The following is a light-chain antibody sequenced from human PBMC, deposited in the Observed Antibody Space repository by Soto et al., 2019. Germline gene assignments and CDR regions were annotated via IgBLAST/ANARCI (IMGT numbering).Light chain of an antibody. CDR2: EVS. Sequence: QSALTQPASVSGSPGQSITISCTGTSSDVGSYNLVSWYQQHPGKAPKLIIYEVSGRPSGVSHRFSGSKSGNTASLTNSGLQAEDAADYYCCSYATPRLFGGGTKLTVL. CDR3: CSYATPRL. V-gene: IGLV2-23*02. J-gene: IGLJ2*01. CDR1: SSDVGSYNL.